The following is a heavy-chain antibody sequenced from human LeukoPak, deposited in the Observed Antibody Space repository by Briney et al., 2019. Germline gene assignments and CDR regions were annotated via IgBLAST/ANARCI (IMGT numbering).Heavy chain of an antibody. CDR2: ISRNSTYI. V-gene: IGHV3-21*01. Sequence: GGSLRLSCAASGFTFNSYDMNWVRQAPGKGLEWVASISRNSTYIHYADSVKGRFTISRDNARNSLFLQMNSLRAEDTAIYYCASDEGNYFDYWGQGTLVTVSS. CDR1: GFTFNSYD. J-gene: IGHJ4*02. CDR3: ASDEGNYFDY.